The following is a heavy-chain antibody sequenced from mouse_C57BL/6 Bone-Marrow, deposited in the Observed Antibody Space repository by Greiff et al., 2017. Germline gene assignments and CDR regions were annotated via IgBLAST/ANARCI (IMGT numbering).Heavy chain of an antibody. CDR3: TRSLIYYGTNY. CDR1: GFNIKDYY. CDR2: IYPEDGET. V-gene: IGHV14-2*01. D-gene: IGHD1-1*01. Sequence: EVQLQQSGAELVKPGASVKLSCTASGFNIKDYYIHWVKQRTEQGLGLIGRIYPEDGETKFAPKFQDKATQTADPSSNTAYLQLSSLTYEGTAVYYCTRSLIYYGTNYWGQGTTLTVSS. J-gene: IGHJ2*01.